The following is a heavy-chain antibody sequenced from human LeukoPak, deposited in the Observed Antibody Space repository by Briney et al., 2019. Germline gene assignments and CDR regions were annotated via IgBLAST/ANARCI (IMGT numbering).Heavy chain of an antibody. Sequence: PVGSLRLSCAASGFTFSIYSMNWVRQAPGKGLEWVSKISSDSSSIYYADSVKGRFTISRDNAKNSLYLQMNNLRAEDTAVYYCARERGYCTDTSCYGFDYWGQGILVTVSS. CDR2: ISSDSSSI. CDR1: GFTFSIYS. V-gene: IGHV3-48*01. CDR3: ARERGYCTDTSCYGFDY. J-gene: IGHJ4*02. D-gene: IGHD2-2*01.